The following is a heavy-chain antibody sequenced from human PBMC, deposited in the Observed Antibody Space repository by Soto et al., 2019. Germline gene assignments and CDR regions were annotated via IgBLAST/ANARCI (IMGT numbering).Heavy chain of an antibody. J-gene: IGHJ6*02. CDR2: ISSSSSYI. V-gene: IGHV3-21*01. CDR1: VFTFSSYS. CDR3: ARDRITIFGVVTRTHYGMDV. Sequence: GWSLRLSCASSVFTFSSYSMNWVRQAPGKGLEWVSSISSSSSYIYYADSVKGRFTISRDNAKNSLYLQMNSLRAEDTAVYYCARDRITIFGVVTRTHYGMDVWGQGTTVTVSS. D-gene: IGHD3-3*01.